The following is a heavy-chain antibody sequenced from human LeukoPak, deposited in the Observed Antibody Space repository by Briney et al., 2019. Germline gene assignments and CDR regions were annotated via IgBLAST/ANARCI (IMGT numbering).Heavy chain of an antibody. D-gene: IGHD6-13*01. J-gene: IGHJ4*02. V-gene: IGHV4-59*12. Sequence: SSETLSLTCTVSGGSISSYYWSWIRQPPGKGLEWIGSIYYSGSTYYNPSLKSRVTISVDTSKNQFSLKLSSVTAADTAVYYCARAGAAAGTRTFDYWGQGTLVTVSS. CDR3: ARAGAAAGTRTFDY. CDR1: GGSISSYY. CDR2: IYYSGST.